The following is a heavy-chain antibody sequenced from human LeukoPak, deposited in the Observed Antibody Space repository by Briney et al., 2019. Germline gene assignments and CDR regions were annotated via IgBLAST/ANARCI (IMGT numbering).Heavy chain of an antibody. CDR1: GFTFSSYA. J-gene: IGHJ4*02. CDR3: ATTPRNSGYDYYYDSSGYTDDY. Sequence: PGGSLRLSCAASGFTFSSYAMSWVRQAPGKGLEWVSAISGSGGSTYYADSVKGRFTISRDNSKNTLYLQMNSLRAEDTAVYYCATTPRNSGYDYYYDSSGYTDDYWGQGTLVTVSS. CDR2: ISGSGGST. D-gene: IGHD3-22*01. V-gene: IGHV3-23*01.